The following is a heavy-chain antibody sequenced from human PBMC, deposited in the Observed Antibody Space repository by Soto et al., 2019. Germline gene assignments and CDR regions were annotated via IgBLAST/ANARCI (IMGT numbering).Heavy chain of an antibody. V-gene: IGHV4-38-2*01. CDR1: GYSVSSAYY. J-gene: IGHJ4*02. D-gene: IGHD3-3*01. CDR3: ASTLPNSSAFFGVVTPNPFDY. Sequence: SETLSLTCAVSGYSVSSAYYWGWIRQPPGKGLEWIGSIYHSGSTYYNPSLKSRVTISLDTSKNQFSLNLNSVTAADTAVYYCASTLPNSSAFFGVVTPNPFDYWGQGTLVTVSS. CDR2: IYHSGST.